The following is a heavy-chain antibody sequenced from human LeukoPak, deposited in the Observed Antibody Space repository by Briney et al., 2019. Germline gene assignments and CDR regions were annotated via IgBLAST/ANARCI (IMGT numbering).Heavy chain of an antibody. Sequence: ASVKVSCKASGYTFTSYGISWVRQAPGQGLEWMGWISAYNGNTNYAQKLQGRVTMTTDTSTSTAYMELRSLRSDDTAVYYCARSRNVYCSGGSCRPFDHWGQGTLVTVSS. CDR3: ARSRNVYCSGGSCRPFDH. J-gene: IGHJ4*02. CDR1: GYTFTSYG. D-gene: IGHD2-15*01. CDR2: ISAYNGNT. V-gene: IGHV1-18*01.